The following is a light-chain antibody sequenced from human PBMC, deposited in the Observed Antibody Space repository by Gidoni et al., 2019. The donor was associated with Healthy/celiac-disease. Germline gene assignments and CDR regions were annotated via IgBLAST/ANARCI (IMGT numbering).Light chain of an antibody. Sequence: EIVLTQSPATLSLSPGETATLSCTASQSVSSYLAWYQQKPGQAPRLLIYDASNRATGIPARFSGSGSGTDFTLTISSLEPEDFAVYYCQQRSNWPPTFGQGTKVEIK. J-gene: IGKJ1*01. CDR3: QQRSNWPPT. CDR1: QSVSSY. V-gene: IGKV3-11*01. CDR2: DAS.